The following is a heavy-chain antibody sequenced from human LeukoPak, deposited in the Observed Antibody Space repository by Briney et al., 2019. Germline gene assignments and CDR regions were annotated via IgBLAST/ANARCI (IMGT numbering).Heavy chain of an antibody. CDR1: GFTFSSYD. D-gene: IGHD3-3*01. V-gene: IGHV3-66*01. Sequence: GGSLRLSCVASGFTFSSYDMSWVRQAPGKGLEWVSVIYSGGSTYYADSVKGRFTISRDNSKNTLYLQMNSLRAEDTAVYYCARDRTNYDFWSGYYYYYYGMDVWGQGTTVTVSS. CDR2: IYSGGST. CDR3: ARDRTNYDFWSGYYYYYYGMDV. J-gene: IGHJ6*02.